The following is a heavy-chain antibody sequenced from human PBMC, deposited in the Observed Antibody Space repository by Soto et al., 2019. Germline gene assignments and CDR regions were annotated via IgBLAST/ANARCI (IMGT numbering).Heavy chain of an antibody. V-gene: IGHV1-18*01. J-gene: IGHJ3*02. CDR3: AREAPLYCSGGSCYFDAFDI. Sequence: QVQLVQSGAEVKKPGASVKVSCKASGYTFTSYGISWVRQAPGQGLEWMGWISAYNGNTNYGQKLQGRVTMTTDTSTSTAYMELRSLRSDDTAVYYCAREAPLYCSGGSCYFDAFDIWGQGTMVTVSS. CDR1: GYTFTSYG. CDR2: ISAYNGNT. D-gene: IGHD2-15*01.